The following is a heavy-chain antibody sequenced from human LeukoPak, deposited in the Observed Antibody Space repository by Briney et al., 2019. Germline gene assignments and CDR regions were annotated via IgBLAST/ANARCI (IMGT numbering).Heavy chain of an antibody. CDR3: STALTMSNPPKFDY. CDR1: GFTFSSYA. D-gene: IGHD4/OR15-4a*01. CDR2: ISGSGTST. V-gene: IGHV3-23*01. J-gene: IGHJ4*02. Sequence: GSLRLSCAASGFTFSSYAMSWVRQAPGKGLEWVSSISGSGTSTYYADSVKGRFTISRDKSKNTLYLQMNSLRAEDTAVYFCSTALTMSNPPKFDYWGQGTLVTVSS.